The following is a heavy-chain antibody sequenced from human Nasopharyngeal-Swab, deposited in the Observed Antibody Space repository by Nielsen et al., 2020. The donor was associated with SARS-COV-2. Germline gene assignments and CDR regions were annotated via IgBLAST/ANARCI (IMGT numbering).Heavy chain of an antibody. V-gene: IGHV3-33*01. J-gene: IGHJ4*02. Sequence: WIRQPPGKGLEWVAVIWYDGSNKYYADSVKGRFTISRDNSKNTLYLQMNSLRAEDTAVYYCARDPPSSIVGATSSGDYWGQETLVTVSS. CDR3: ARDPPSSIVGATSSGDY. D-gene: IGHD1-26*01. CDR2: IWYDGSNK.